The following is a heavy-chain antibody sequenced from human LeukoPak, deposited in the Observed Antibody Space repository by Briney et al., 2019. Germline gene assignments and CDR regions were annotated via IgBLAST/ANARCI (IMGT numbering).Heavy chain of an antibody. CDR2: ISGSGGST. J-gene: IGHJ4*02. CDR3: ARKGIQLWSMYYFDY. D-gene: IGHD5-18*01. Sequence: GGSLRLSCAASGFTFSSYAMSWVRQAPGKGLEWVSAISGSGGSTYYADSVKGRFTISRDNAKNSLYLQMNSLRAEDTAVYYRARKGIQLWSMYYFDYWGQGTLVTVSS. CDR1: GFTFSSYA. V-gene: IGHV3-23*01.